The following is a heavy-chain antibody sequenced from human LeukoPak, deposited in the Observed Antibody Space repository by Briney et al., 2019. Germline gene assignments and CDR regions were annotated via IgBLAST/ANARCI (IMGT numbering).Heavy chain of an antibody. J-gene: IGHJ6*02. V-gene: IGHV3-23*01. D-gene: IGHD2-2*01. Sequence: GGSLRLSCAASGFTFTSYAMSWVRQAPGKGLEWVSAISGGGGRTYYADSVKGRFTISRDNSKNTLSLQMNSLRAEDTAVYYCAKGSSASCLNGMDAWGQGTTVTVSS. CDR3: AKGSSASCLNGMDA. CDR2: ISGGGGRT. CDR1: GFTFTSYA.